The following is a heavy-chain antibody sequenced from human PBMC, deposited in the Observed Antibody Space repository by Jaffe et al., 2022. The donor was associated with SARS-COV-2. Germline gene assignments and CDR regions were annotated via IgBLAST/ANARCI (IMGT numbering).Heavy chain of an antibody. CDR1: GGSISSSSYY. J-gene: IGHJ1*01. D-gene: IGHD2-15*01. CDR2: IYYSGST. V-gene: IGHV4-39*01. Sequence: QLQLQESGPGLVKPSETLSLTCTVSGGSISSSSYYWGWIRQPPGKGLEWIGSIYYSGSTYYNPSLKSRVTISVDTSKNQFSLKLSSVTAADTAVYYCAMPLGYCSGGSCYSGAEYFQHWGQGTLVTVSS. CDR3: AMPLGYCSGGSCYSGAEYFQH.